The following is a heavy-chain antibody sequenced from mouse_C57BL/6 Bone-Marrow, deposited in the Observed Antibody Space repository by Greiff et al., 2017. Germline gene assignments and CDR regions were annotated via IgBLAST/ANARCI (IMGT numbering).Heavy chain of an antibody. CDR2: IYPGGGYT. J-gene: IGHJ4*01. CDR1: GYTFTNYW. Sequence: QVQLQQSGAELVRPGTSVKMSCKASGYTFTNYWIGWAKQRPGHGLEWIGDIYPGGGYTNYNEKFKGKATLTADKSSSTAYMQFSSLTSEDSAIYYCARLANDAMDYWGQGTSVTVSS. CDR3: ARLANDAMDY. V-gene: IGHV1-63*01. D-gene: IGHD1-1*01.